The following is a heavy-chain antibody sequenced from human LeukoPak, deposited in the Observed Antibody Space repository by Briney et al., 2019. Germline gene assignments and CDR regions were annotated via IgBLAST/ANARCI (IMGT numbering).Heavy chain of an antibody. V-gene: IGHV4-34*01. CDR1: GGSFSGYY. D-gene: IGHD3-10*01. J-gene: IGHJ4*02. CDR3: ASHPPWYYYGSGSYYNQKGDFDY. Sequence: SETLSLTCAVYGGSFSGYYWSWIRQPPGKGLEWIGEINHSGSTNYNPSLKSRVTISVDTSKNQFSLKLSSVTAADTAVYYCASHPPWYYYGSGSYYNQKGDFDYWGQGTLVTVSS. CDR2: INHSGST.